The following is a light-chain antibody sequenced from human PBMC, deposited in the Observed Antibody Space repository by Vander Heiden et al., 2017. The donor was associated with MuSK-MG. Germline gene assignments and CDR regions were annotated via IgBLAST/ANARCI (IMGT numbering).Light chain of an antibody. Sequence: DIQMTQSPSSLSASVGDRVTITCRASQSISSYLNWYQQKPGKAPKLLIYAASSLQSGVPSRFSGSGSGTDFILTISRLQPEDFATYYCQQSDSTPWKFGQGTKVEIK. CDR2: AAS. CDR3: QQSDSTPWK. CDR1: QSISSY. J-gene: IGKJ1*01. V-gene: IGKV1-39*01.